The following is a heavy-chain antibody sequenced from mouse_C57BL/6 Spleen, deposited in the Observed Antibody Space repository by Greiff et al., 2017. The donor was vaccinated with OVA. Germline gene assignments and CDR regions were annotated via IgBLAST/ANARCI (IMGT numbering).Heavy chain of an antibody. J-gene: IGHJ2*01. CDR1: GYTFTDYY. CDR2: IYPGSGNT. D-gene: IGHD4-1*01. Sequence: QVQLKESGAELVRPGASVKLSCKASGYTFTDYYINWVKQRPGQGLEWIARIYPGSGNTYYNEKFKGKATLTAEKSSSTAYMQLSSLTSEDSAVYFCARRGTGSSYYDYWGQGTTLTVSS. V-gene: IGHV1-76*01. CDR3: ARRGTGSSYYDY.